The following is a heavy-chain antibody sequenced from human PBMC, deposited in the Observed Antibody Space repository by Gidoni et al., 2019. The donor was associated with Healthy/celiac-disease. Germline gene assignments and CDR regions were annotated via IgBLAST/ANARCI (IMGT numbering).Heavy chain of an antibody. J-gene: IGHJ4*02. CDR2: IYHSGST. Sequence: QVQLQESGPGLVKPSETLSLTCTVSGYSISSGYYWGWIRQPPGKGLEWIGSIYHSGSTYYNPSLKSRVTISVDTSKNQFSLKLSSVTAADTAVYYCARDSRLTTDDYWGQGTLVTVSS. CDR3: ARDSRLTTDDY. CDR1: GYSISSGYY. V-gene: IGHV4-38-2*02. D-gene: IGHD4-17*01.